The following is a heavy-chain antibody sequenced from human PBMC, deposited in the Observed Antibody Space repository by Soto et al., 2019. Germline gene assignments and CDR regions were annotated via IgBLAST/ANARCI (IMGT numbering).Heavy chain of an antibody. J-gene: IGHJ4*02. CDR3: ATDRSNSEY. CDR2: IKPDNDGT. V-gene: IGHV1-18*01. Sequence: QVQLVQSGAEVKKPGASVKVSCKTSGYSFNNYGISWVRQAPGQGLEWMGWIKPDNDGTDYAQKFQGRVTLTTEASTRTVYMDLRSLKSDDTAVYYCATDRSNSEYWGQGTLVTVSS. CDR1: GYSFNNYG. D-gene: IGHD6-13*01.